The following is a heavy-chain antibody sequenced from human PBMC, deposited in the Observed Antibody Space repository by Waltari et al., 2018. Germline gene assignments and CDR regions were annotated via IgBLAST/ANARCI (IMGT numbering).Heavy chain of an antibody. CDR2: INHSGST. J-gene: IGHJ6*02. CDR3: ARSGGYSYGYYYYYYGMDV. Sequence: QVQLQQWGAGLLKPSETLSLTCAVYGGSFSGYYWSWIRQPPGKGLEWIGEINHSGSTNYNPSLKSRVTISVDTSKNQFSLKLSSVTAADTAVYYCARSGGYSYGYYYYYYGMDVWGQGTTVTVSS. D-gene: IGHD5-18*01. V-gene: IGHV4-34*01. CDR1: GGSFSGYY.